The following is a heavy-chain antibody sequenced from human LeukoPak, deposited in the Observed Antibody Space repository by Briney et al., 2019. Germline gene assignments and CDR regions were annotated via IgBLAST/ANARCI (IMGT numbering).Heavy chain of an antibody. J-gene: IGHJ4*02. CDR1: GGSISSSSYY. CDR3: ARHGTSGIDYFDY. CDR2: IYYSGST. V-gene: IGHV4-39*01. Sequence: PSETLSLTCTVSGGSISSSSYYWGWIRQPPGKGLEWIGSIYYSGSTYYNPSLKSRVTISVDTSKNQFSLKLSSVTAADTAVYYCARHGTSGIDYFDYWGQGTLVTVPS. D-gene: IGHD1-1*01.